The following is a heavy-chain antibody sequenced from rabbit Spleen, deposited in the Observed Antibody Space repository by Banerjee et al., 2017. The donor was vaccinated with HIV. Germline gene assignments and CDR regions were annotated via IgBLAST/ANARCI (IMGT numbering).Heavy chain of an antibody. Sequence: QSLEESGGDLVKPGASLTLTCTASGFDLSSYYYMCWVRQAPGKGLEWIACIYITGGSTYYASWANGRFTISSHNAQNTLYLQLNSLTAADTATYFCVRDTWHFKLWGPGTLVTVS. CDR3: VRDTWHFKL. D-gene: IGHD3-1*01. CDR2: IYITGGST. CDR1: GFDLSSYYY. V-gene: IGHV1S40*01. J-gene: IGHJ4*01.